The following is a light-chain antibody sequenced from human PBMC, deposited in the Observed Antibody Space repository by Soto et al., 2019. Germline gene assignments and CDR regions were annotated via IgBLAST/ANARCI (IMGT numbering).Light chain of an antibody. V-gene: IGKV1-39*01. CDR2: AAS. J-gene: IGKJ3*01. Sequence: DIQMTQSPSSLSASVGDRVTITCRASQTISNYLNWYQEKPGKAPKLLIYAASNLQSGVPSRFSGSGSGTEFTLTISNLQPEDLATYYCQKTYRTPFTFGPGTNVDI. CDR3: QKTYRTPFT. CDR1: QTISNY.